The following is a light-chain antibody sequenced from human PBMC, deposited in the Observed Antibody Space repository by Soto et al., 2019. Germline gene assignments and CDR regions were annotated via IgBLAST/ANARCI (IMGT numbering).Light chain of an antibody. Sequence: EIVLTQSPGTLSLSPGERATLSCRASQSVSSSYLAWYQQKAGQAPRLLIYGASNRATGIPDRFSGSGSGTDFILTISRLEPEDFAVYYCQHYGSSWTFGQGIKV. CDR2: GAS. CDR1: QSVSSSY. V-gene: IGKV3-20*01. CDR3: QHYGSSWT. J-gene: IGKJ1*01.